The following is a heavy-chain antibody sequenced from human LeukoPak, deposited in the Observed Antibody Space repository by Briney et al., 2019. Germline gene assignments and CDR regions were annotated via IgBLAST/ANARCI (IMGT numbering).Heavy chain of an antibody. CDR3: ARDHLAYYYYGMDV. Sequence: GSLRLSCAASGFTVSSNYMSWVRQAPGKGLEWVSVIYSGGSTYYADSVKGRFTISRDNSKNTLYLQMNSLRAEDTAVYYCARDHLAYYYYGMDVWGQGTTVTVSS. CDR2: IYSGGST. V-gene: IGHV3-66*01. CDR1: GFTVSSNY. J-gene: IGHJ6*02. D-gene: IGHD2-15*01.